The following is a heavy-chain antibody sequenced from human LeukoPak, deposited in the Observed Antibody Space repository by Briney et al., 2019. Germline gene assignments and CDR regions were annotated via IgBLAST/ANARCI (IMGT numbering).Heavy chain of an antibody. J-gene: IGHJ4*02. CDR2: IKHDGSEK. CDR1: GFSFSSYW. Sequence: GGPLRLSCAASGFSFSSYWMSWVRQAPGKGLEWLANIKHDGSEKYYVGSVKGRFTISRDNAKNSLYLQMNSLRAEDTAFYYCARVTSRDPLHYWGQGTLVTVSS. CDR3: ARVTSRDPLHY. D-gene: IGHD2-21*02. V-gene: IGHV3-7*03.